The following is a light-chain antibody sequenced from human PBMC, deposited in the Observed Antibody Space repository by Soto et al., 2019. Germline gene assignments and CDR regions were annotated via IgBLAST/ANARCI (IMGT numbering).Light chain of an antibody. Sequence: DSRMTQAPATLSAXVGDRVTITFRASQGISGWLAWYQQKPGKAPKLLIYDASSLESGVPSRFSGSGSGTEFTLTISSLRPDDFATYYCHPYNSYWRFGQVAMV. CDR1: QGISGW. CDR2: DAS. CDR3: HPYNSYWR. J-gene: IGKJ1*01. V-gene: IGKV1-5*01.